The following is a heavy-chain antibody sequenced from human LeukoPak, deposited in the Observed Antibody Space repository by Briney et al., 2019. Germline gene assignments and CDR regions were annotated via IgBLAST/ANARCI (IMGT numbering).Heavy chain of an antibody. CDR1: GYSISSGYY. V-gene: IGHV4-38-2*02. D-gene: IGHD6-19*01. CDR2: IYHSGST. Sequence: SETLSLTCTVSGYSISSGYYWGWIRQPPGKGLEWIGSIYHSGSTYYNPSLKSRVTISVDTSKNQFSLKLSSVTAADTALYYCATGRGDSSGWSSKNWFDPWGQGTLVTVSS. CDR3: ATGRGDSSGWSSKNWFDP. J-gene: IGHJ5*02.